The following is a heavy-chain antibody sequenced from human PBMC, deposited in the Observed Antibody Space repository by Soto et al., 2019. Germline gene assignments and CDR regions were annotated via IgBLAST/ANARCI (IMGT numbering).Heavy chain of an antibody. Sequence: SETLSLTCTVSGGSISSGDYYWSWIRQPPGKGLELIGYIYYSGSTYYNPSLKSRVTISVDTSKNQFSLNVSSVTAADTAVYYCARDRGNSYATYYYYAMDVWGQGTTVTVSS. CDR3: ARDRGNSYATYYYYAMDV. D-gene: IGHD5-18*01. V-gene: IGHV4-30-4*01. J-gene: IGHJ6*02. CDR1: GGSISSGDYY. CDR2: IYYSGST.